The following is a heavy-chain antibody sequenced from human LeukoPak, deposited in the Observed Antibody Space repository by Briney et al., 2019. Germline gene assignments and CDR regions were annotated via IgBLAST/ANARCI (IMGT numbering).Heavy chain of an antibody. D-gene: IGHD3-22*01. J-gene: IGHJ4*02. CDR2: ISYDGSNK. V-gene: IGHV3-30-3*01. Sequence: GGSLRLSCAASGFSFHYYAMHWVRQAPGKGLEWVAVISYDGSNKYYADSVKGRFTISRDNSKNTLYLQMNSLRAEDTAVYYCARGAAKTYYYDSSGLYYFYYWGQGTLVTVSS. CDR1: GFSFHYYA. CDR3: ARGAAKTYYYDSSGLYYFYY.